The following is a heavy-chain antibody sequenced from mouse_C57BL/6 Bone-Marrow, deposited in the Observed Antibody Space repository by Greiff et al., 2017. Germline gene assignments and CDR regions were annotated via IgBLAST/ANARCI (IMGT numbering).Heavy chain of an antibody. CDR1: GYTFTSYW. V-gene: IGHV1-69*01. D-gene: IGHD2-3*01. CDR3: ARGYYYFDY. Sequence: VQLQQPGAELVMPGASVKLSCKASGYTFTSYWMHWVKQRPGQGLEWIGEIDPSDSYTNYNQKLKGKSTLTVDKSSSTAYMQLSSLTSEDSAVYYCARGYYYFDYWGQGTTLTVSS. CDR2: IDPSDSYT. J-gene: IGHJ2*01.